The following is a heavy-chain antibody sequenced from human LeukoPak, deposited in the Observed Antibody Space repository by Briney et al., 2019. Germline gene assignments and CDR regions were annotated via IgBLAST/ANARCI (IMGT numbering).Heavy chain of an antibody. CDR3: ARVTTKGLPYYYYGMDV. J-gene: IGHJ6*02. CDR2: IYYSGST. D-gene: IGHD4-17*01. V-gene: IGHV4-59*08. CDR1: GGSISRYY. Sequence: SETLSLTCTVSGGSISRYYWSWIRQPPGKGLEWIGYIYYSGSTNYNPSLKTRVTISVDTSKNQFSLMLSSVTAADTAVYYCARVTTKGLPYYYYGMDVWGQGTTVTVSS.